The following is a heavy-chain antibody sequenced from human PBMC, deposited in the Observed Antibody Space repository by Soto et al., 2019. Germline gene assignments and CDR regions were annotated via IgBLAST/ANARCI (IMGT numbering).Heavy chain of an antibody. CDR1: GYAFSNYG. CDR3: AKNKTSRIDS. CDR2: ISVYNSYA. V-gene: IGHV1-18*01. D-gene: IGHD2-2*01. J-gene: IGHJ5*01. Sequence: QVQLVQSGAELRKPGASVKVSCKTSGYAFSNYGISWVRQVPGQGLGWMGWISVYNSYAHSAQKFQGIDIMTTESSTSTAFLELRDLISDDTAGYYCAKNKTSRIDSWGQGTLVNVSS.